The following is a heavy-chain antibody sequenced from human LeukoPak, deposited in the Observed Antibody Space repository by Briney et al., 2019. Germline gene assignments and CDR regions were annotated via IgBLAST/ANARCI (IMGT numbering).Heavy chain of an antibody. Sequence: PGESLRLSCAASGFTFSSHGMHWVRQAPGKGLEWVSIIWYDGSDEYYADSVKGRFTISGDNSKNTLYSQMNSLRAEDTAVYYCARDGGYHSSGPFDYWGQGTLVTVSS. J-gene: IGHJ4*02. CDR3: ARDGGYHSSGPFDY. D-gene: IGHD3-22*01. CDR1: GFTFSSHG. CDR2: IWYDGSDE. V-gene: IGHV3-33*01.